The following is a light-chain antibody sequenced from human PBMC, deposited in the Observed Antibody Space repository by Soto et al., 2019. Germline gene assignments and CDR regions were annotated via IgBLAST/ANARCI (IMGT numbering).Light chain of an antibody. CDR1: QGISSY. J-gene: IGKJ4*01. CDR2: AAS. CDR3: QQLNSYPRALT. Sequence: DIQLTQSPSFLSASVGDRVTITCRASQGISSYLAWYQQKPGKAPKLLIYAASTLPSGVPSRFSGSGSGPEFTLTISSLQPEDFAAYYCQQLNSYPRALTFGGGTKVDIK. V-gene: IGKV1-9*01.